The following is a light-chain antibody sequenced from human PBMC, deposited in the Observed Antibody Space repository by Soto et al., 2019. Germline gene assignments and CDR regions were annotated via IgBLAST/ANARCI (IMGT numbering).Light chain of an antibody. CDR1: QSVSSY. Sequence: ESVLTQSPATLSLSPGERDTLSRRASQSVSSYLAWYQQKPGQARRLLIYDASNRATGIPARFSGSGSGTDFTLTISSLEPEDFAVYYCQPRSNWPPTFGQGTKVDIK. CDR3: QPRSNWPPT. CDR2: DAS. V-gene: IGKV3-11*01. J-gene: IGKJ1*01.